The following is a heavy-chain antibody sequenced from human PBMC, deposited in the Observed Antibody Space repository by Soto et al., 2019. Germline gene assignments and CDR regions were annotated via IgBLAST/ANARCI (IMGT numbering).Heavy chain of an antibody. CDR3: ARGWGYYDSSGYYFDY. CDR2: IYSGGST. CDR1: GFTVSSNY. D-gene: IGHD3-22*01. J-gene: IGHJ4*02. Sequence: GGSLRLSCAASGFTVSSNYMSWVRQAPGKGLEWVSVIYSGGSTYYADSVKGRFTISRDNSKNTLYLQMNSLRADDTAVYYCARGWGYYDSSGYYFDYWGQGTLVTVSS. V-gene: IGHV3-53*01.